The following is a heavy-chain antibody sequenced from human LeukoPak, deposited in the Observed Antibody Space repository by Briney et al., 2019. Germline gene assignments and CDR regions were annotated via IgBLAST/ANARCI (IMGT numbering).Heavy chain of an antibody. V-gene: IGHV1-2*02. J-gene: IGHJ3*02. D-gene: IGHD6-25*01. CDR1: GYNYRDYY. CDR3: ARVYRLYERTYPAGYDI. Sequence: ASVKVSCKASGYNYRDYYIHWVRHAPGQGLEWVGWINPQSGGTRYAPRFQGRVTMSSDTSINTAYMGLRRLTSDDTAVFYCARVYRLYERTYPAGYDIWGQGTGVTVSS. CDR2: INPQSGGT.